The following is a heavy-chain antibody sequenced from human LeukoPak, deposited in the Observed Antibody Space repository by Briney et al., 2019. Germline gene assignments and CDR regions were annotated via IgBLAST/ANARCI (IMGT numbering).Heavy chain of an antibody. J-gene: IGHJ6*02. CDR1: GGSISSYY. CDR2: IYYNGST. Sequence: PSETLSLTCTVSGGSISSYYWSWIRQPPGKGLEWIGYIYYNGSTNYNPSLKSRVTISVDTSKNQFSLKLSSVTAADTAVYCCARSPQGYYYGMDVWGQGTTVTVSS. CDR3: ARSPQGYYYGMDV. V-gene: IGHV4-59*08.